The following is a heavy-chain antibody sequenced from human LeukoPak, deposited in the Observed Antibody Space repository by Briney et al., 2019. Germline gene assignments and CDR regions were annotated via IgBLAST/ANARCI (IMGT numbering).Heavy chain of an antibody. J-gene: IGHJ4*02. D-gene: IGHD3-22*01. V-gene: IGHV3-15*01. CDR3: TTEPRRYYYDSSGYPHYYFDY. CDR1: GFTVSSNY. CDR2: IKSKTDGCTT. Sequence: PGGSLRLSCAASGFTVSSNYMSWVRQAPGKGLEWVGRIKSKTDGCTTDYAAPVKGRFTISRDDSKSTQYVQMNSLKTDDTAVYYCTTEPRRYYYDSSGYPHYYFDYWGQGTLVTVSS.